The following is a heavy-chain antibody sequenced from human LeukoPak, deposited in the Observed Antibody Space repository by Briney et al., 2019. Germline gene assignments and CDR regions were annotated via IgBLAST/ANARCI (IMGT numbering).Heavy chain of an antibody. CDR3: ARERGYSYGVTDY. CDR2: ISSSSSYI. D-gene: IGHD5-18*01. CDR1: GFTVSSNY. J-gene: IGHJ4*02. Sequence: GSLRLSCAASGFTVSSNYMSWVRQAPGKGLEWVSSISSSSSYIYYADSVKGRFTISRDNAKNPLYLQMNSLRAEDTAVYYCARERGYSYGVTDYWGQGTLVTVSS. V-gene: IGHV3-21*01.